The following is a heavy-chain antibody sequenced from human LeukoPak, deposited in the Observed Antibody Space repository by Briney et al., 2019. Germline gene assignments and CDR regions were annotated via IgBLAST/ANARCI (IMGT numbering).Heavy chain of an antibody. J-gene: IGHJ4*02. CDR2: MSSTGDIT. CDR3: ARDDGGRHTSSLDY. V-gene: IGHV3-48*03. Sequence: GGSLRLSCAASGFTFSTYEMHWVRQAPGKGLGWVSYMSSTGDITYYADSVKGRFTISRDNAKNSLYLQMDSLRAEDTAVYYCARDDGGRHTSSLDYWGQGTLVAVSS. D-gene: IGHD6-6*01. CDR1: GFTFSTYE.